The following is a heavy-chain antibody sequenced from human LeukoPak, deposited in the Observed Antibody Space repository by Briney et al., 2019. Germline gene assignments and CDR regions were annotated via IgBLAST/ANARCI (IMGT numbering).Heavy chain of an antibody. CDR1: GGTFSSYA. J-gene: IGHJ4*02. CDR2: IIPILGIA. CDR3: ARETPYYYDSSGYYADY. V-gene: IGHV1-69*04. D-gene: IGHD3-22*01. Sequence: SVKVSCKASGGTFSSYAISWVRQSPGQGLEWMGRIIPILGIANYAQKFQGRVTITADKSTSTAYMELSSLRSEDTAVYYCARETPYYYDSSGYYADYWGQGTLATVSS.